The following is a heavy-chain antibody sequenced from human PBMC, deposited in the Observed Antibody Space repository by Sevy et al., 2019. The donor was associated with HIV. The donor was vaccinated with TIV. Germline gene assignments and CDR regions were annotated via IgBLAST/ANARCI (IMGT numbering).Heavy chain of an antibody. Sequence: GGSLRLSCAASGFTFSSYSMNWVRQAPGKGLEWVSSISSSSSYIYYADSVKGRFTISRDNAKKSLYLQMNSLRAEDTAVYYCARDYYYDSSGYYQPFDYWGQGTLVTVSS. CDR1: GFTFSSYS. J-gene: IGHJ4*02. D-gene: IGHD3-22*01. CDR2: ISSSSSYI. CDR3: ARDYYYDSSGYYQPFDY. V-gene: IGHV3-21*01.